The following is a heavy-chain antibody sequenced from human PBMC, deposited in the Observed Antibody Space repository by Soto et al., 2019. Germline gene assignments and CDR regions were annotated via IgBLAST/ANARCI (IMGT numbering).Heavy chain of an antibody. CDR2: ISKSGDST. V-gene: IGHV3-23*01. CDR1: GFTFTSYA. J-gene: IGHJ4*02. Sequence: XGSLILSCAAAGFTFTSYAMTWVRQVPGEGLQWVSSISKSGDSTYYADSVKGRFTTSRDNSKNTLYLQMSSLRAEDTAIYYCAKGSFGFDYWGQGTLVTVSS. CDR3: AKGSFGFDY. D-gene: IGHD3-10*01.